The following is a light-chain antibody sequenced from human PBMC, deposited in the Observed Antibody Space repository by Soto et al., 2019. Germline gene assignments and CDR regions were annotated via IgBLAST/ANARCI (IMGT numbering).Light chain of an antibody. V-gene: IGKV3-20*01. CDR2: GAS. Sequence: EIVLTQSPGTLSLSPGERATLSCRASQSVSSSYLAWYQQKPGQAPRLLIYGASSRATGIPDRFSGSGSGTDFTLTISRLEPEYLAVYYCQQNGGSPGTFGQGTKREIK. CDR1: QSVSSSY. J-gene: IGKJ2*01. CDR3: QQNGGSPGT.